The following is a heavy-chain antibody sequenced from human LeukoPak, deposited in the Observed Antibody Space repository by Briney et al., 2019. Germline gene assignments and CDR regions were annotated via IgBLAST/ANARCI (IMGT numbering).Heavy chain of an antibody. J-gene: IGHJ3*02. CDR2: IRYDGSKS. CDR3: AKDGGSGSYFAFDI. Sequence: PGGSLRLSCAASGFTFNSYGMHWLRQAPGKGLAGVAFIRYDGSKSYFADSVKGRFALSRDNSKNTLYLQMSSLSAEDTAVYFCAKDGGSGSYFAFDIWGQGTMVTVSS. CDR1: GFTFNSYG. V-gene: IGHV3-30*02. D-gene: IGHD1-26*01.